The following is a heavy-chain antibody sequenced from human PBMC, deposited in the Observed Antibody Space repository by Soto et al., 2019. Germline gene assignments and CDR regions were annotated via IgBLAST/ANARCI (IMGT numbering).Heavy chain of an antibody. CDR1: GGSFSGYY. D-gene: IGHD3-3*01. J-gene: IGHJ5*02. CDR2: INHSGST. CDR3: ARGPDYDFWSGYQNWFDP. Sequence: SETLSLTCAVYGGSFSGYYWSWIRQPPGKGLEWIGEINHSGSTNYNPSLKSRVTISVDTSKNQFSLKLSPVTAADTAVYYCARGPDYDFWSGYQNWFDPWGQGTLVTVSS. V-gene: IGHV4-34*01.